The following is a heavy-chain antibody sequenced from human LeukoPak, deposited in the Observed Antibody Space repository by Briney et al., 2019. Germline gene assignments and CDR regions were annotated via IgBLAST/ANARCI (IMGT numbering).Heavy chain of an antibody. CDR3: AREKGQLMEVDV. V-gene: IGHV4-4*02. Sequence: SETLSLTCAVSGDSIRSDSWWIWVRQAPGKGLEWIGERYHDGRRAYNPSLKSRVSISLDESENQFSLELTSVTAADTAVYFCAREKGQLMEVDVWGQGTTVTVSS. J-gene: IGHJ6*02. CDR2: RYHDGRR. CDR1: GDSIRSDSW. D-gene: IGHD6-13*01.